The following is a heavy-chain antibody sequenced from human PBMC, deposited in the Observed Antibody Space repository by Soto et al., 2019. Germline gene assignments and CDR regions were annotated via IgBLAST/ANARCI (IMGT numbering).Heavy chain of an antibody. Sequence: VQLLESGGGLVQPGGSLRLSCAGSGFTFSNYAMSWVRQAPGKGLEWVSAISGSGDSTYYANSVKGRFTISRDNSKKTLDLQMNSLRAEDTAVYYCAKDTPQEWLLFFHYWGQGTLVTVSS. CDR1: GFTFSNYA. J-gene: IGHJ4*02. D-gene: IGHD3-3*01. CDR2: ISGSGDST. CDR3: AKDTPQEWLLFFHY. V-gene: IGHV3-23*01.